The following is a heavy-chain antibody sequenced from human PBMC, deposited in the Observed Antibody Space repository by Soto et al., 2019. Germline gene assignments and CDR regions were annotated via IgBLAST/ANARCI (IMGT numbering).Heavy chain of an antibody. CDR1: GYTFTSYG. CDR2: ISAYNGNT. CDR3: ARDRRLHWQLVPYFDY. Sequence: ASVKVSCKASGYTFTSYGISWVRQAPGQGLEWMGWISAYNGNTNYAQKLQGRVTMTTDTSTSTAYMELRSLRSDDTAVYYCARDRRLHWQLVPYFDYWGQGSLVTVSS. V-gene: IGHV1-18*01. D-gene: IGHD6-6*01. J-gene: IGHJ4*02.